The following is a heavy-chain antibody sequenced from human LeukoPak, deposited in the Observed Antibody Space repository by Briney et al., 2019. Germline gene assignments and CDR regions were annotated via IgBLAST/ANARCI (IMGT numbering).Heavy chain of an antibody. CDR2: ISSSSSTI. J-gene: IGHJ3*01. Sequence: GGSLRLSCAASGFTFSSYSMNWVRQAPGKGLECVSYISSSSSTIYYADSVKGRFTISRDNAKNSLYLQMNSLRAEDTAVYYCARDYFWGQGTMVTVSS. V-gene: IGHV3-48*04. CDR1: GFTFSSYS. D-gene: IGHD3-10*01. CDR3: ARDYF.